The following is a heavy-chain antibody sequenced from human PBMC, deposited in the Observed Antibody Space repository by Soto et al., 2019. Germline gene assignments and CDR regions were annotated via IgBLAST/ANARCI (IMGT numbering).Heavy chain of an antibody. Sequence: TLSLTCTVSGGSISSGGYYWSWIRQHPGKGLEWIGYIYYSGSTYYNPSLKSRVTISVDTSKNQFSLKLSSVTAADTAVYYCARDTRQEAAAFDYWGQGTLVTVSS. CDR3: ARDTRQEAAAFDY. V-gene: IGHV4-31*03. CDR1: GGSISSGGYY. J-gene: IGHJ4*02. D-gene: IGHD6-25*01. CDR2: IYYSGST.